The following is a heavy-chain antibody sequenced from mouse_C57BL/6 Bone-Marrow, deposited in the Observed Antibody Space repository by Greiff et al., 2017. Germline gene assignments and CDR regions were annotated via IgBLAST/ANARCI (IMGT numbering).Heavy chain of an antibody. D-gene: IGHD1-1*01. J-gene: IGHJ1*03. CDR2: ISSGGSYT. Sequence: EVKLMESGGDLVKPGGSLKLSCAASGFTFSSYGMSWVRQTPDKRLEWVATISSGGSYTSYPDSVKGRFPISRDNAKNTLYLQMSSLKSEDTAMDYCARRTTVRYFDVWGTGTTVTVSS. CDR1: GFTFSSYG. V-gene: IGHV5-6*02. CDR3: ARRTTVRYFDV.